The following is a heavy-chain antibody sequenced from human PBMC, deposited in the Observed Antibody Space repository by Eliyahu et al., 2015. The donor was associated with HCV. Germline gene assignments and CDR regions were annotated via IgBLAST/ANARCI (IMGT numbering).Heavy chain of an antibody. CDR3: ASGGGGIAVAGTGGWFDP. CDR1: GGSITTYY. J-gene: IGHJ5*02. Sequence: QVQLQESGPGLVKPSETLSLTCTVPGGSITTYYWSWIRQPPGKGLEWIGYXHYSGSTNYTPPLKSRVTISLDTSKXQFSLNLTSVTAADTAVYYCASGGGGIAVAGTGGWFDPWGQGTLVTVSS. D-gene: IGHD6-19*01. V-gene: IGHV4-59*01. CDR2: XHYSGST.